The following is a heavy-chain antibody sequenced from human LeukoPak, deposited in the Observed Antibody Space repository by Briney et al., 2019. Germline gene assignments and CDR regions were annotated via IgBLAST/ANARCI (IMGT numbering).Heavy chain of an antibody. D-gene: IGHD5-12*01. V-gene: IGHV3-23*01. J-gene: IGHJ6*03. CDR2: ISGSGVST. Sequence: GGSLRLSCAASGFTFSSYGMSWVRQAPGKGLEWVSAISGSGVSTDYADSVKGRFTISRDNSKNTLYLQMKSLRAEDTAVYYCAKDLEVSGYDYLGGYYYYMDVWGKGTTVTISS. CDR1: GFTFSSYG. CDR3: AKDLEVSGYDYLGGYYYYMDV.